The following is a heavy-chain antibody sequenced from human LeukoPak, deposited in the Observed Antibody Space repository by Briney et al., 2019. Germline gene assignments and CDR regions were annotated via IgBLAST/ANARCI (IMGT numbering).Heavy chain of an antibody. D-gene: IGHD3-22*01. J-gene: IGHJ4*02. CDR2: ISAYNGNT. V-gene: IGHV1-18*01. CDR1: GYTFTSYG. Sequence: ASVKVSCKASGYTFTSYGISWVRQAPGQGLERMGWISAYNGNTNYAQKLQGRVTMTTDTSTSTAYMELRSLRSDDTAVYYCARGYYDSSVAGVDYWGQGTLVTVSS. CDR3: ARGYYDSSVAGVDY.